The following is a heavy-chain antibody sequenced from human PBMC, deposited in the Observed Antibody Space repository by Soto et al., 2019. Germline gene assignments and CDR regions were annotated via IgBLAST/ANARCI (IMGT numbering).Heavy chain of an antibody. D-gene: IGHD6-19*01. CDR2: INAGNVNT. V-gene: IGHV1-3*05. CDR1: GYTFTGYA. J-gene: IGHJ4*02. CDR3: ASAAAVPAAFDY. Sequence: QVQLVQSGAEEKKPGASVKVSCTASGYTFTGYAMHWVRQAPGQRREWMGWINAGNVNTKYSQKFQGRVTITRDTSASTAYMELSSLRSEATAVYYCASAAAVPAAFDYWGQGTLVTVSS.